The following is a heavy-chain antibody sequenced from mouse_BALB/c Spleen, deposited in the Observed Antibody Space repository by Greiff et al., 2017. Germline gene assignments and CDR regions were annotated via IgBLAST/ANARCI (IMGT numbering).Heavy chain of an antibody. Sequence: EVKLQQSGAELVKPGASVKLSCTASGFNIKDTYMHWVKQRPEQGLEWIGRIDPANGNTKYDPKFQGKATITADTSSNTAYLQLSSLTSEDTAVYYCTNWDEGFAYWGQGTLVTVSA. D-gene: IGHD4-1*01. CDR1: GFNIKDTY. CDR3: TNWDEGFAY. J-gene: IGHJ3*01. CDR2: IDPANGNT. V-gene: IGHV14-3*02.